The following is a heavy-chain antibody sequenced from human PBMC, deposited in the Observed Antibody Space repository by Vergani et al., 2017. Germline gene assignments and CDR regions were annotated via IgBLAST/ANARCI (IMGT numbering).Heavy chain of an antibody. CDR1: GFTFSSYG. CDR2: ISYDGSNK. CDR3: AKSRITMVRGVTGVLDY. Sequence: QVQLVESGGGVVQPGRSLRLSCAASGFTFSSYGMHWVRQAPGKGLEWVAVISYDGSNKYYADSVKGRFTISRDNSKNTLYLQMNSLRAEDTAVYYCAKSRITMVRGVTGVLDYWGQGTLVTVSS. D-gene: IGHD3-10*01. J-gene: IGHJ4*02. V-gene: IGHV3-30*18.